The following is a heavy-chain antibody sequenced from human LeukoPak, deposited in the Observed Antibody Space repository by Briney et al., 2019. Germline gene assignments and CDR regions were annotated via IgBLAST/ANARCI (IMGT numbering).Heavy chain of an antibody. V-gene: IGHV3-23*01. Sequence: GGSLSPSCEASGSSFTTYAMSGAGRAPGKGLDWAPAFSNTGGSTYYADSVKGRFTISRDKSKNTLSLQMNSLRAEDTAVYYCAQQVGYCSSGSCYFTYWGQGTLVTVSS. CDR1: GSSFTTYA. CDR3: AQQVGYCSSGSCYFTY. J-gene: IGHJ1*01. CDR2: FSNTGGST. D-gene: IGHD2-15*01.